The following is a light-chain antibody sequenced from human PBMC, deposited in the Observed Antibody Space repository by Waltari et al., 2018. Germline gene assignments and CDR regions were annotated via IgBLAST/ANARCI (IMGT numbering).Light chain of an antibody. CDR1: STDVGTYNL. CDR2: DVT. V-gene: IGLV2-23*02. Sequence: QSALTQPASVSGSPGQSITVPCTGTSTDVGTYNLVSWYQQHPGKPPKLLIYDVTKRPSGVSRRFSGSKSGTTASLTISGLQDEDEADYYCCSYAGGQLFVFGPGTEVSVL. CDR3: CSYAGGQLFV. J-gene: IGLJ1*01.